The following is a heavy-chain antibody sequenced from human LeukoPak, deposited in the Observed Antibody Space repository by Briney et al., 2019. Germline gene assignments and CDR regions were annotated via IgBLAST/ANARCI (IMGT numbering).Heavy chain of an antibody. CDR1: RYSFTGYY. CDR3: ARGSETYYDFWSGSSFDY. V-gene: IGHV1-2*02. D-gene: IGHD3-3*01. CDR2: INPNNGAT. Sequence: ASVKVSCKASRYSFTGYYIHWVRQAPGQGRDWMGWINPNNGATKYAQKFQGRVTMTRDTSISRAYMELTRLRSDDTAVYYCARGSETYYDFWSGSSFDYWGQGTLVTVSS. J-gene: IGHJ4*02.